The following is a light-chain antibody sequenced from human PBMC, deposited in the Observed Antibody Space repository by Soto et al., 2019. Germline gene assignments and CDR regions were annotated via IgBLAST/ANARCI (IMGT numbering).Light chain of an antibody. CDR3: LRHDSFPLT. V-gene: IGKV1-17*03. CDR1: QGISNY. J-gene: IGKJ5*01. Sequence: DIQMTQSPSTLSASVGDRVNITCRASQGISNYLAWFQQKPGNVPKRLIYAASSLHVGVPSRFSGSGSGTEFTLTISSLQPEDFATYYCLRHDSFPLTFGQGTRLEIK. CDR2: AAS.